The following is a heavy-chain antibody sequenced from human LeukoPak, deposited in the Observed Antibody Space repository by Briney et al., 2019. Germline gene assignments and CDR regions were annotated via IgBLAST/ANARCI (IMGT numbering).Heavy chain of an antibody. CDR2: INHSGST. J-gene: IGHJ6*03. CDR3: ASAKLERHAFRYYYYYMDV. CDR1: GGSFSGYY. Sequence: SETLSLTCAVYGGSFSGYYWSWIRQPPGKGLEWIGEINHSGSTNYNPSLKSRVTISVDTSKNQFSLKLSSVTAADTAVYYCASAKLERHAFRYYYYYMDVWGKGTTVTVSS. V-gene: IGHV4-34*01. D-gene: IGHD1-1*01.